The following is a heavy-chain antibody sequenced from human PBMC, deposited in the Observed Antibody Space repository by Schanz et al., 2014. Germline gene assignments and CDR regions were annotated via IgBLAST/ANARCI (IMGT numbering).Heavy chain of an antibody. CDR2: IIPILGIG. J-gene: IGHJ6*02. V-gene: IGHV1-69*09. Sequence: QVQLVQSGAEMKKPGSPVKVSCKASGGTFSSYTISWVRQAPGQGPEWMGRIIPILGIGNDAQKFQGRVTITADTSTTTASMELSSLRSEDTAVYYCARGPSQGYSYGHNIGAYYYGMDVWGQGTTVTVSS. D-gene: IGHD5-18*01. CDR3: ARGPSQGYSYGHNIGAYYYGMDV. CDR1: GGTFSSYT.